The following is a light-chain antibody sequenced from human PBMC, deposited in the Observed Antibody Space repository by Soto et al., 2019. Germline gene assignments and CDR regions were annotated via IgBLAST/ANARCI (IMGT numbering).Light chain of an antibody. CDR3: QQYGSSPLYT. CDR2: GAS. Sequence: EIVVTQSPGTLSLSPGERATLSCRASQSVSSSYLAWYQQKPGQAPTLLIYGASTRATGIPDRFSGSGSGTDFTLTISRLEPEDFAVYYCQQYGSSPLYTFGQG. V-gene: IGKV3-20*01. J-gene: IGKJ2*01. CDR1: QSVSSSY.